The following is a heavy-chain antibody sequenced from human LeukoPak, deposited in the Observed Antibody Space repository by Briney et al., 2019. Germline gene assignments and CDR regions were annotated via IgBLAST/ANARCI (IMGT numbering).Heavy chain of an antibody. V-gene: IGHV4-59*08. CDR2: IYYSGST. D-gene: IGHD2/OR15-2a*01. Sequence: PSETLSLTCPVSGGSINNYYWNWIRQPPGKGLEWIGYIYYSGSTKYNPSLQSRVTMSIATSKTQFSLKLDSVTAADTAVYYCARRLRLKNPGGDAFDIWGQGTVVTVSS. CDR3: ARRLRLKNPGGDAFDI. CDR1: GGSINNYY. J-gene: IGHJ3*02.